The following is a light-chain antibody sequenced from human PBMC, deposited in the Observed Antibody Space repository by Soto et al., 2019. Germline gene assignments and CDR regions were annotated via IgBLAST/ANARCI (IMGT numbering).Light chain of an antibody. CDR3: AAWDGSLSAVL. CDR2: LNT. Sequence: QSVLTQSPSASGTPGQRVTISCSGSRSNIGTYTVNWYQQLPGTAPTLLIYLNTQRPSGVPNRFSGSKSGTSASLAIIGLQSEDEAEYYCAAWDGSLSAVLFGGGTKLTVL. J-gene: IGLJ2*01. CDR1: RSNIGTYT. V-gene: IGLV1-44*01.